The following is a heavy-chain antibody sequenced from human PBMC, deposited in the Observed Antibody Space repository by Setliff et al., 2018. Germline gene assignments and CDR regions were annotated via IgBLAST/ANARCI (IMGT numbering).Heavy chain of an antibody. J-gene: IGHJ4*02. CDR3: AHVAGGGNSPRHDY. CDR1: GFSLSTSLVG. D-gene: IGHD2-21*01. Sequence: SGPTLVNPTQTLTLTCTFSGFSLSTSLVGVGWIRQPPGKALEWLALIYWNDEKRYSPSLKSRLTITKDTSKNQVVLTMTNMDPVDTATYYCAHVAGGGNSPRHDYWGQGTLVTVSS. V-gene: IGHV2-5*01. CDR2: IYWNDEK.